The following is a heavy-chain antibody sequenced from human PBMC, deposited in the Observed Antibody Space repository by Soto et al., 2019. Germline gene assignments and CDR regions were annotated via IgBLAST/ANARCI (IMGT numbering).Heavy chain of an antibody. D-gene: IGHD3-22*01. Sequence: SLRLSCAASGFTFSSYGMHWVRQAPGKGLEWVAVISYDGSNKYYADSVKGRFTISRDNSKNTLYLQMNSLRAEDTAVYYCAKTEPYYYDSSGYPPFDYWGQGTLVTVSS. CDR3: AKTEPYYYDSSGYPPFDY. CDR1: GFTFSSYG. V-gene: IGHV3-30*18. CDR2: ISYDGSNK. J-gene: IGHJ4*02.